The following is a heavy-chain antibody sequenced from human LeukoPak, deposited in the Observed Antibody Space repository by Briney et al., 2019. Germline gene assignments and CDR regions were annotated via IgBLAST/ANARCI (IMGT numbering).Heavy chain of an antibody. J-gene: IGHJ3*02. D-gene: IGHD2-21*01. CDR1: GFTFSSYG. V-gene: IGHV3-33*01. Sequence: GSLRLSCVASGFTFSSYGMHWVRQPPGKGLEWVAAIWPDGGNRYYGDSVKGRFTISRDNSKNTLYLEMNSLRAEDTAVYYCARDGGGAQPGGALDIWGQGTMVTVSS. CDR3: ARDGGGAQPGGALDI. CDR2: IWPDGGNR.